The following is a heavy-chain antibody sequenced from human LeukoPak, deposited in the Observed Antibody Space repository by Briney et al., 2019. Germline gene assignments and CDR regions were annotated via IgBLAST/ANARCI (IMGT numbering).Heavy chain of an antibody. J-gene: IGHJ4*02. CDR3: AGDPTSVIGPFDY. Sequence: PGGSLRLSCAASGFTFSSYAMHWVRQAPGKGLEWVAVISYDGSNKYYADSVKGRFTISRDNSKNTLYLQMSSLRAEDTAVYYCAGDPTSVIGPFDYWGQGTLVTVSS. CDR2: ISYDGSNK. V-gene: IGHV3-30*04. CDR1: GFTFSSYA. D-gene: IGHD1-1*01.